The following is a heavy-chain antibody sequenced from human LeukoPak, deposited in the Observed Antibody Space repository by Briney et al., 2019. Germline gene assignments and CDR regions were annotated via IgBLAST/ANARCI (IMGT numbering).Heavy chain of an antibody. Sequence: GGSLRLSCAASGFTFSSYGMHWVRQAPGKWLEWVSFILYDGSNKYYADSVKGRFTISRDNSKNTLYLQMNSLRAEDTAVYYCAKDRILVVAAGSDAFNLWGQGTMVTVSS. CDR1: GFTFSSYG. J-gene: IGHJ3*01. CDR2: ILYDGSNK. D-gene: IGHD2-2*01. V-gene: IGHV3-30*02. CDR3: AKDRILVVAAGSDAFNL.